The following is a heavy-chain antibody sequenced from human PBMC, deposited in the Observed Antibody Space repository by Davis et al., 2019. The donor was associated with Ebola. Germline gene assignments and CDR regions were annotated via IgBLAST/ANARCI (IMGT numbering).Heavy chain of an antibody. CDR2: IYHSGST. J-gene: IGHJ4*02. CDR1: GGSISSSNY. Sequence: MPGGSLRLSCVVSGGSISSSNYWSWVRQPPGEGLEWIGEIYHSGSTNYNPSLKNRLTISLDKSKNQFSLKLTSVTAADTAVYYCANSYSGYGNYFDYWGQGTLVTVSS. D-gene: IGHD5-12*01. V-gene: IGHV4-4*02. CDR3: ANSYSGYGNYFDY.